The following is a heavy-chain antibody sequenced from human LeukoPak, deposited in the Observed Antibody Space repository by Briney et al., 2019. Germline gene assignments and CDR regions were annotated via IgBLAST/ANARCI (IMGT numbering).Heavy chain of an antibody. CDR3: VSFYETD. Sequence: PGGSLRLSCLTSGFTLSTNAMSWVRQAPGKGLEWISGISGSGASTYYADSVKGRFTISKDNAKNTVYLQMNNLRAEDTAVYYCVSFYETDWGRGTLVTVSS. V-gene: IGHV3-23*01. CDR2: ISGSGAST. D-gene: IGHD2/OR15-2a*01. J-gene: IGHJ4*02. CDR1: GFTLSTNA.